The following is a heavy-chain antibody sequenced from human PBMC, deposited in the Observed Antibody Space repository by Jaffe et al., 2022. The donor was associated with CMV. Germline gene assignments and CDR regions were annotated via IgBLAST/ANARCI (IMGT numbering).Heavy chain of an antibody. Sequence: EVQLVESGGGLVQPGGSLRLSCAASGFTFSSYWMSWVRQAPGKGLEWVANIKQDGSEKYYVDSVKGRFTISRDNAKNSLYLQMNSLRAEDTAVYYCARDRVERYFDWLVGVGRRYYYMDVWGKGTTVTVSS. V-gene: IGHV3-7*03. J-gene: IGHJ6*03. CDR3: ARDRVERYFDWLVGVGRRYYYMDV. D-gene: IGHD3-9*01. CDR2: IKQDGSEK. CDR1: GFTFSSYW.